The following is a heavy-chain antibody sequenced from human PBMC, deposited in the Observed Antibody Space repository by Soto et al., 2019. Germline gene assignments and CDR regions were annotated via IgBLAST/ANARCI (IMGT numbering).Heavy chain of an antibody. J-gene: IGHJ4*02. V-gene: IGHV3-23*01. Sequence: GGSLRLSCAASGFSFSGHAMSWVRQAPGRGLEWVSRISESGDNTFYADSVKGRFAISRDNSKNIVYVQMTSLRSEDSGLYYCVRAREKIGGYPNYGFDSWGQGTLVTVSS. CDR2: ISESGDNT. CDR1: GFSFSGHA. D-gene: IGHD1-26*01. CDR3: VRAREKIGGYPNYGFDS.